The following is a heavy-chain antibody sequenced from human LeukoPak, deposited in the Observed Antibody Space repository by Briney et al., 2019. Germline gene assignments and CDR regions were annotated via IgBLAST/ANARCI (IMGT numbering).Heavy chain of an antibody. J-gene: IGHJ4*02. CDR2: ISSSSSYI. D-gene: IGHD3-9*01. V-gene: IGHV3-21*01. CDR1: GFTVSSNY. Sequence: GGSLRLSCAASGFTVSSNYMSWVRQAPGKGLEWVSSISSSSSYIYYADSVKGRFTISRDNAKNSLYLQMNSLRAEDTAVYYCARDPTTYYDILTGYYTAGYFDYWGQGTLVTVSS. CDR3: ARDPTTYYDILTGYYTAGYFDY.